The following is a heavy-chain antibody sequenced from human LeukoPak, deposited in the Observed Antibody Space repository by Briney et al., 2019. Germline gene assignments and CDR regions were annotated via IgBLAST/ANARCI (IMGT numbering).Heavy chain of an antibody. J-gene: IGHJ4*02. CDR2: ISSSSSTI. Sequence: GGSLRLSCAASGFTFSSYSMNWVRQAPGKGLEWVSYISSSSSTIYYADSVKGRFTISRDNAKNSLYLQMNSLRAEDTAVYYCARDLQSYGDYWAVKIFDYWGQGTLVTVSS. CDR3: ARDLQSYGDYWAVKIFDY. D-gene: IGHD4-17*01. V-gene: IGHV3-48*04. CDR1: GFTFSSYS.